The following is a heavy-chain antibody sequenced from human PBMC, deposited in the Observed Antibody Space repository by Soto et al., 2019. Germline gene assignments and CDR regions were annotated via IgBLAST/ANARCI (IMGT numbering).Heavy chain of an antibody. J-gene: IGHJ4*02. CDR2: IYGGGTT. CDR3: VQTTGWPGFDF. Sequence: EVQLVESGGGLIQPGGSLRLSCAASGFTVSSKYMTWVRQAPGKGLEWVSVIYGGGTTYYADFVKGRFTISRDKSKNMLYLQVNRLRAEDTAVYYCVQTTGWPGFDFWGQGTRVTVSS. D-gene: IGHD6-19*01. CDR1: GFTVSSKY. V-gene: IGHV3-53*01.